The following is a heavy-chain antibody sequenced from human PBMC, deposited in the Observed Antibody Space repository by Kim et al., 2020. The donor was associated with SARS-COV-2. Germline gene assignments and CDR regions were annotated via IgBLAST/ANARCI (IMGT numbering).Heavy chain of an antibody. CDR2: IYYSGST. CDR1: GGSISSSSYY. CDR3: ARQDGDYVSYYYYGMDV. D-gene: IGHD4-17*01. Sequence: SETLSLTCTVSGGSISSSSYYWGWIRQPPGKGLEWIGSIYYSGSTYYNPSLKSRVTISVDTSKNQFSLKLSSVTAADTAVYYCARQDGDYVSYYYYGMDVWGQGTTVTVSS. V-gene: IGHV4-39*01. J-gene: IGHJ6*02.